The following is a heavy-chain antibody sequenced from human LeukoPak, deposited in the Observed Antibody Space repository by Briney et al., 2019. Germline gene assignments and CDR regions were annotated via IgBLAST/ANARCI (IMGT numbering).Heavy chain of an antibody. J-gene: IGHJ4*02. CDR1: GGSISTYY. Sequence: AETLSLTCTVSGGSISTYYWTWIRQPPGKGLEWIGYNSSSGNTNYNPSLKSRVTISVDMSKNQFSVKLSSVTAADTAVYYCARAGSGWSFDYWGQGTLVTVSS. CDR2: NSSSGNT. V-gene: IGHV4-59*01. D-gene: IGHD6-19*01. CDR3: ARAGSGWSFDY.